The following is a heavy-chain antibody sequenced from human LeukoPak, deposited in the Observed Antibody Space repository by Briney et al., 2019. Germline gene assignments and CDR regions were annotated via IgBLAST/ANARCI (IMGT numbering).Heavy chain of an antibody. Sequence: GGSLRLSCAASGFTFSSYGMHWVRQAPGKGLEWVAVIWYDGSNKYYADSVKGRFTISRDNSKNTLYLQMNSLRAEDTAVYYCARGNGYSYGYLDYWGQGTLVTVSS. CDR1: GFTFSSYG. CDR2: IWYDGSNK. V-gene: IGHV3-33*01. J-gene: IGHJ4*02. CDR3: ARGNGYSYGYLDY. D-gene: IGHD5-18*01.